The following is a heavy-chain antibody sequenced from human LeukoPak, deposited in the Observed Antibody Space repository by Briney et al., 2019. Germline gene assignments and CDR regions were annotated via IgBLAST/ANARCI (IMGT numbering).Heavy chain of an antibody. CDR2: IYYSGST. CDR1: GGSISSYY. V-gene: IGHV4-59*01. J-gene: IGHJ6*03. Sequence: SETLSLTRTVSGGSISSYYWSWIRQPPGKGLEWIGYIYYSGSTNYNPSLKSRVTISVDTSKNQFSLKLSSVTAADTAVYYCARTTEGGYTYDYFYYYYMDVWGKGTTVTISS. D-gene: IGHD5-18*01. CDR3: ARTTEGGYTYDYFYYYYMDV.